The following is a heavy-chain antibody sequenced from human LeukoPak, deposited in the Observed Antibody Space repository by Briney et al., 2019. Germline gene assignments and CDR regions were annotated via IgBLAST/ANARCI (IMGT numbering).Heavy chain of an antibody. CDR1: GFTINTFT. CDR2: IRGAEGGT. D-gene: IGHD6-19*01. Sequence: PGGSLRLLHAPSGFTINTFTMNWVRQAPGKGLEWVSTIRGAEGGTYYADSVKGRFTISRDNFENTLNLQMNYLREEDTALYYCQKAFSSGWTPFDYWGQGALVTVSS. J-gene: IGHJ4*02. CDR3: QKAFSSGWTPFDY. V-gene: IGHV3-23*01.